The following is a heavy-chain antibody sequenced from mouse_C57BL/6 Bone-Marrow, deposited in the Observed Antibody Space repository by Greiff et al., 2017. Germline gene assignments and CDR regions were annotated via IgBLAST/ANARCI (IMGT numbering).Heavy chain of an antibody. CDR1: GYTFTGYW. Sequence: QVQLQQSGAELMKPGASVKLSCKATGYTFTGYWIEWVKQRPGHGLEWIGEILPGSGSTNYNEKFKGKATFTADTSSNTAYMQLSSLTTEDSASYYCASEGGYYGSSWPYWGQGTLVTVSA. J-gene: IGHJ3*01. CDR2: ILPGSGST. V-gene: IGHV1-9*01. CDR3: ASEGGYYGSSWPY. D-gene: IGHD1-1*01.